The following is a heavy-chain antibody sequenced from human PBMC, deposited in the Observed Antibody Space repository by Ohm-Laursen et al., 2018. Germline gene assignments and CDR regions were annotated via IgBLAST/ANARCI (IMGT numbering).Heavy chain of an antibody. Sequence: SLRLSCTASGFTFSTYSMNWVRQAPGKGLEWVSSISSSSSYIYYADSVTGRFTISRDNAKNSLYLQMNSLRPEDTAVYYCARLLSGSSPEDYWGQGTLVTVSS. CDR2: ISSSSSYI. CDR3: ARLLSGSSPEDY. D-gene: IGHD1-26*01. J-gene: IGHJ4*02. V-gene: IGHV3-21*04. CDR1: GFTFSTYS.